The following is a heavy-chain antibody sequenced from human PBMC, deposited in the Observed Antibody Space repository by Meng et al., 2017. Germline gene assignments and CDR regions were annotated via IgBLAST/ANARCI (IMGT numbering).Heavy chain of an antibody. V-gene: IGHV3-74*01. CDR2: INSDGSST. Sequence: VARLECGGRFVQSEGSTNVSCAASGFNFSSYWRQWLRQDPGKGLVWVSRINSDGSSTSYADSVKGRFNISRDNAKNTLYLQMNSLRPEDTAVYYCLDEAPRSDYWGQGSLVTVSS. D-gene: IGHD1-1*01. J-gene: IGHJ4*02. CDR1: GFNFSSYW. CDR3: LDEAPRSDY.